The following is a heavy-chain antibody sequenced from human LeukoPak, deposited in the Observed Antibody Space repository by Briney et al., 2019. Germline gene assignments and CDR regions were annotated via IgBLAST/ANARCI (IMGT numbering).Heavy chain of an antibody. V-gene: IGHV3-23*01. CDR1: GFTFSSYA. J-gene: IGHJ5*02. CDR2: ISGSGGST. D-gene: IGHD2-21*01. CDR3: AKDSSPIVENWFDP. Sequence: GGSLRLSCAASGFTFSSYAMSWVRQAPGKGLEWVSAISGSGGSTYYADYVKGRFTISRDNSKNTLYLQMNSLRAEATAVYYCAKDSSPIVENWFDPWGPGTLVTVSS.